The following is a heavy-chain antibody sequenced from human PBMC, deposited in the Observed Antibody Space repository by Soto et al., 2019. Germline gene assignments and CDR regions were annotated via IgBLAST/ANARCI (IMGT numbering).Heavy chain of an antibody. CDR3: TRDRGFGMDV. J-gene: IGHJ6*02. V-gene: IGHV4-31*03. Sequence: QVPLQESGPGLVKPSQTLSLTCNVSGGSISGGRYYWNWIRQHPGKGLEWIGNIYDNGITYYNPSLKSRVIISEDTSKNQFSLGLSSVTAADTAVYYCTRDRGFGMDVWGQGTTVTVSS. CDR2: IYDNGIT. CDR1: GGSISGGRYY.